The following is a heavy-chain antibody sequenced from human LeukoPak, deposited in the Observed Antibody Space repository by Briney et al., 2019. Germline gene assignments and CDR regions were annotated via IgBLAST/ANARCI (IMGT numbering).Heavy chain of an antibody. CDR2: IYYSGST. Sequence: SETLSLTCTVSGGSISSSSYYWGWMRQPPGKGLEWIGNIYYSGSTYHNPSLKSRVTISVDTSKNQFSLKLSSVTAADTAVYYCARLCGGDCYSLDYWGQGTLVTVSS. CDR3: ARLCGGDCYSLDY. CDR1: GGSISSSSYY. J-gene: IGHJ4*02. D-gene: IGHD2-21*02. V-gene: IGHV4-39*01.